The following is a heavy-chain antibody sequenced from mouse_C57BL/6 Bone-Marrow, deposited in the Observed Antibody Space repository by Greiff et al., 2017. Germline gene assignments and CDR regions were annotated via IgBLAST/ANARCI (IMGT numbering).Heavy chain of an antibody. CDR2: IYPGSGST. V-gene: IGHV1-55*01. CDR1: GYTFTSYW. CDR3: ARGYYYGSTLFAY. D-gene: IGHD1-1*01. Sequence: QVQLQQPGAELVKPGASVKMSCKASGYTFTSYWITWVKQRPGQGLEWIGDIYPGSGSTNYNEKFKSKDTLTVDTSSSTAYMQLSSLTSEDSAVYYCARGYYYGSTLFAYWGQGTLVTVSA. J-gene: IGHJ3*01.